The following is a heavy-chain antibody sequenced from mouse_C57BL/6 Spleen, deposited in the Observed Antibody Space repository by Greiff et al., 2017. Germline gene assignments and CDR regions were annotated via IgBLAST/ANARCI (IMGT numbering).Heavy chain of an antibody. CDR1: GYTFTDYY. Sequence: VQLQQSGPELVKPGASVKISCKASGYTFTDYYMNWVKQSHGKSLEWIGDINPNNGGTSYNQKFKGKATLTVDKSSSTAYMELRSLTSEDSAVYYCAKGAYYSNYNFDYWGQGTTLTVSS. CDR2: INPNNGGT. D-gene: IGHD2-5*01. V-gene: IGHV1-26*01. J-gene: IGHJ2*01. CDR3: AKGAYYSNYNFDY.